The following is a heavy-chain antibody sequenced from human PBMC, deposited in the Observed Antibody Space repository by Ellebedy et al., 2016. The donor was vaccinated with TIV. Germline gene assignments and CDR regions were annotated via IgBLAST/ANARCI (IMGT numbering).Heavy chain of an antibody. CDR2: IIPIFGTA. CDR1: GYTFTSYA. CDR3: ARTSSSSLSRPRWYYFDY. J-gene: IGHJ4*02. Sequence: SVKVSCXASGYTFTSYAISWVRQAPGQGLEWMGGIIPIFGTANYAQKFQGRVTITADKSTSTAYMELSSLRSEDTAVYYCARTSSSSLSRPRWYYFDYWGQGTLVTVSS. V-gene: IGHV1-69*06. D-gene: IGHD5-24*01.